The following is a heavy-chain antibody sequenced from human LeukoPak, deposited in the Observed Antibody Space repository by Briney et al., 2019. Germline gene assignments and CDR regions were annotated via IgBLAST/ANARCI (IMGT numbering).Heavy chain of an antibody. D-gene: IGHD5-24*01. J-gene: IGHJ4*02. CDR3: TRDGYNYYFDY. V-gene: IGHV3-21*01. Sequence: GGSLRLSCAASGFTFSSNSLNWVRQAPGKGLEWVSSISSSSSYIYYADSVKGRFTISRDNAKNSLYLQMNSLRAEDTAVYYCTRDGYNYYFDYWGQGTLVTVSS. CDR1: GFTFSSNS. CDR2: ISSSSSYI.